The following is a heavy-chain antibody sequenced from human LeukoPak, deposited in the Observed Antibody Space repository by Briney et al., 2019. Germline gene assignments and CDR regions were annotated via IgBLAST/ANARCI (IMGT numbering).Heavy chain of an antibody. Sequence: PSETLSLTCAVYGGSFSGYYWSWIRQPPGKGLEWIGEIIHSGSTNYNPSLKNRVTISVGTSKNQFSLQLNSVTPEDTAVYYRARAYYDILTGPLHFDYWGQGTLVTVSS. CDR1: GGSFSGYY. CDR3: ARAYYDILTGPLHFDY. CDR2: IIHSGST. D-gene: IGHD3-9*01. V-gene: IGHV4-34*12. J-gene: IGHJ4*02.